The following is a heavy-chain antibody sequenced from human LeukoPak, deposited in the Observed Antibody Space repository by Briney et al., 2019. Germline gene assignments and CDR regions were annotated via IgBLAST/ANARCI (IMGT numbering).Heavy chain of an antibody. D-gene: IGHD6-13*01. J-gene: IGHJ6*02. CDR1: GFTVSSNY. Sequence: GGSLRLSCAASGFTVSSNYMSWVRQAPGKGLEWVSVIYSGGSTYYADSVKGRFTISRDNSKNTLYLQMNSLRAEDTAVYYCASDQGSWYFGYYYYGMDVWGQGTTVTVSS. V-gene: IGHV3-66*01. CDR2: IYSGGST. CDR3: ASDQGSWYFGYYYYGMDV.